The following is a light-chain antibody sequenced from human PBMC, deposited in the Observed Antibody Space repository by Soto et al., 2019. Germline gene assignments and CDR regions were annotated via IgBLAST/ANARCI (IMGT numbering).Light chain of an antibody. CDR2: EDN. J-gene: IGLJ2*01. V-gene: IGLV6-57*02. Sequence: NFMLTQPHSVSESPGKTVTISCTGSSGSIASNYVQWYQQRPGSAPTTVIYEDNQRPFGVPDRFSGSIDSSSNSASLTIAGLWTEDEADYYCQSYDSSHVVFGGGTKVTVL. CDR3: QSYDSSHVV. CDR1: SGSIASNY.